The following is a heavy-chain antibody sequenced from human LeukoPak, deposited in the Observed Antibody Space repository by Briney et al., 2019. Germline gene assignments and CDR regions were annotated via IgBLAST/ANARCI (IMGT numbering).Heavy chain of an antibody. CDR1: GGSFSGYY. J-gene: IGHJ4*02. V-gene: IGHV4-34*01. D-gene: IGHD3-10*01. CDR2: INHSGST. Sequence: SETPSHACAVYGGSFSGYYWSWIRQPPGKGLEWIGEINHSGSTNYNPSLKSRVTISVDTSKNQFSLKLSSVTAADTAVYYCARTGVLWFGESLWFDYWGQGTLVTVSS. CDR3: ARTGVLWFGESLWFDY.